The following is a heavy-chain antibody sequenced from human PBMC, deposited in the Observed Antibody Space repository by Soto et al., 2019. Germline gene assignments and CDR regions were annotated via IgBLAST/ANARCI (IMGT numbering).Heavy chain of an antibody. CDR2: IYYSGST. Sequence: SETLSLTCTVSGGSISSGDYYWSWIRQPPGKGLEWIGYIYYSGSTYYNPSLKRRVTISVDTSKNQFSLKLSSVTAADTAVYYCAKSPDSSGYYPFYWGQGTLVTVSS. V-gene: IGHV4-30-4*01. CDR3: AKSPDSSGYYPFY. J-gene: IGHJ4*02. D-gene: IGHD3-22*01. CDR1: GGSISSGDYY.